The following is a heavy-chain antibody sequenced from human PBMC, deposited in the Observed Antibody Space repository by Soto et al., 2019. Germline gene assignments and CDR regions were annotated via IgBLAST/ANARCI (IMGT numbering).Heavy chain of an antibody. D-gene: IGHD4-17*01. V-gene: IGHV4-4*07. CDR3: VRDGSKTLRDCFDP. J-gene: IGHJ5*02. Sequence: SETLSLTCSVSGGSMSKFYWSWIRKTAGKGLEWMGRVYAPGTSDYNPSLRSRIAMSVDISKKTFSLRLRSVTAADTGVYYCVRDGSKTLRDCFDPWGQGILVTSPQ. CDR1: GGSMSKFY. CDR2: VYAPGTS.